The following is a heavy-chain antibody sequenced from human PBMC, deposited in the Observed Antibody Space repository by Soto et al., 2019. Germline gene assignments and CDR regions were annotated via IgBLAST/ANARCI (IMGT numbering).Heavy chain of an antibody. CDR2: IDGDEDSTT. Sequence: EVQLVESGGGLVQPGGSLRLSCAASGFNFNSYRMQWVRHAPGKGLEWVSRIDGDEDSTTNYADSVKGRFTISRDNVKNTLYLEMNSLRAEDTAVYYCVRDSHGDYWGQGTLVTVSS. CDR3: VRDSHGDY. CDR1: GFNFNSYR. J-gene: IGHJ4*02. V-gene: IGHV3-74*01.